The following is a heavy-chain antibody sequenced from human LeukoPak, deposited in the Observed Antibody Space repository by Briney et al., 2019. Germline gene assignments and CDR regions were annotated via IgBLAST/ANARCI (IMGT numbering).Heavy chain of an antibody. Sequence: PGGSLRLSCAAPGFTFNSYSMHWVRQAPGKGLEWVTAISDDETYKFYADSVKGRFTISRDNSKNTLYLQMNSLRAEDTAVYYCAKSGLNRFDYWGQGTLVTVSS. V-gene: IGHV3-30-3*02. CDR1: GFTFNSYS. CDR3: AKSGLNRFDY. D-gene: IGHD2-15*01. J-gene: IGHJ4*02. CDR2: ISDDETYK.